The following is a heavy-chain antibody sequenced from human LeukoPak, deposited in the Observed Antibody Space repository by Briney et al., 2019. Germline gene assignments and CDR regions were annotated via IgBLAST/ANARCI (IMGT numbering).Heavy chain of an antibody. CDR2: VDPNNEGT. V-gene: IGHV1-2*02. CDR1: GYTFTECD. CDR3: ARVRFFCYGMDV. Sequence: ASVSLSCKASGYTFTECDIHWVRPVRGKGLERMGWVDPNNEGTNYAQKFQGRVTMTRDTSISTAYMELSRLRSDDTAVYYCARVRFFCYGMDVWGQGTTVTVSS. D-gene: IGHD3-16*01. J-gene: IGHJ6*02.